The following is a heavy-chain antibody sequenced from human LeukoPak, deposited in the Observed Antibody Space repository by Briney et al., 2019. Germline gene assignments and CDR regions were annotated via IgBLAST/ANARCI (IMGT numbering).Heavy chain of an antibody. CDR1: GYSFTSYW. D-gene: IGHD6-19*01. V-gene: IGHV1-18*04. CDR2: ISAYNGNT. Sequence: GESLKISCKGSGYSFTSYWIGWVRQAPGQGLEWMGWISAYNGNTNYAQKLQGRVTMTTDTSTSTAYMELRSLRSDDTAVYYCARDLYSSGRNWFDPWGQGTLVTVSS. CDR3: ARDLYSSGRNWFDP. J-gene: IGHJ5*02.